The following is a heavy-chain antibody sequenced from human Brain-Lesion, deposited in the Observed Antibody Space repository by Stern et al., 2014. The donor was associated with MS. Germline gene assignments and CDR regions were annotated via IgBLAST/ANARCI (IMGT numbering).Heavy chain of an antibody. V-gene: IGHV1-2*02. CDR1: GYIFTGYY. CDR3: ARDQRGITIFGVVTDYYYLGMDV. D-gene: IGHD3-3*01. Sequence: QVQLGESGAEVKKPGASVKVSCKTSGYIFTGYYIHWVRQAPGQGLEWMAWINPKTGGPKYAQKFQGRVTMSRDTSISTAYVELSSLTSDDTAVYYCARDQRGITIFGVVTDYYYLGMDVWGQGTTVTVSS. J-gene: IGHJ6*02. CDR2: INPKTGGP.